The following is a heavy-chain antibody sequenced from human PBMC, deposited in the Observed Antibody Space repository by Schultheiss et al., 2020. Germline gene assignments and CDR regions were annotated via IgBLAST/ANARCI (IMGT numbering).Heavy chain of an antibody. D-gene: IGHD6-13*01. CDR3: ARDGCIAAAGTDGDDAFDI. CDR1: GASISDYY. Sequence: SQTLSLTCTVSGASISDYYWNWVRQPPGKGLEWLGYVYYNGKTNYSPSLKGRGTILLDMSKTHFSLRLTSVTAADTAVYFCARDGCIAAAGTDGDDAFDIWGQGTMVTVSS. J-gene: IGHJ3*02. CDR2: VYYNGKT. V-gene: IGHV4-59*13.